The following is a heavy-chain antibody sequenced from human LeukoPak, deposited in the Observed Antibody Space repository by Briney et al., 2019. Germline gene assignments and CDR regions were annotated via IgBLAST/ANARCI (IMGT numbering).Heavy chain of an antibody. J-gene: IGHJ4*02. D-gene: IGHD2-15*01. V-gene: IGHV3-23*01. Sequence: LXLSXXASGFTXSSDFMPWIRHAPGKGLEWVSAISGSGGSTYYADSVKGRFTISRDNSKNTLYLQMNSLRAKDTAVYYCARDRCSGGSCSYFDYGAREPWSPSPQ. CDR1: GFTXSSDF. CDR3: ARDRCSGGSCSYFDY. CDR2: ISGSGGST.